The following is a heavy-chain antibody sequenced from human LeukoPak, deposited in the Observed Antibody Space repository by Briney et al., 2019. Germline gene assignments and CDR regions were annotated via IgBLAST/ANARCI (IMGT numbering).Heavy chain of an antibody. CDR2: IYYSGST. Sequence: SETLSLTCTVSGGSISSGNYYYSWIRQPPGKGLEWIGYIYYSGSTYYNPSLKSRVSISVDTSKNQFPLKLSSVTAADTAVYYCASYYHGFDYWGQGTLVTVSS. V-gene: IGHV4-30-4*01. D-gene: IGHD3-10*01. CDR1: GGSISSGNYY. J-gene: IGHJ4*02. CDR3: ASYYHGFDY.